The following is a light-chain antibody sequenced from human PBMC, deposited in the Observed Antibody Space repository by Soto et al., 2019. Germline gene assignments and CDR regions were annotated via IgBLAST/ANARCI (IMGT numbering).Light chain of an antibody. CDR1: QSISIW. V-gene: IGKV1-5*03. J-gene: IGKJ1*01. CDR2: KAS. Sequence: DIQMTQSPSTLSASRGDRVAISCRASQSISIWLAWYQQKPGKAPKLLIYKASSLESGVPSRFSGSGSGTEFTLTISSLQPDDFATYYCQQYNDYSWTFGQGTKVEIK. CDR3: QQYNDYSWT.